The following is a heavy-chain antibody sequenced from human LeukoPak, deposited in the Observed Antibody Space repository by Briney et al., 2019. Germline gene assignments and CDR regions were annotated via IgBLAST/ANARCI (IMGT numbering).Heavy chain of an antibody. CDR1: GFTVSSTH. CDR2: TYTGGNS. V-gene: IGHV3-53*01. J-gene: IGHJ3*02. CDR3: ARGGRGSAAVVAPRSFDI. Sequence: PGVSLRLSCEASGFTVSSTHMVWVRQAPGKGLEWVSVTYTGGNSYYAGSVQGRFIISRDISKNTLYLQMNNLRAEDSALYYCARGGRGSAAVVAPRSFDIWGQGTMVTVSS. D-gene: IGHD3-22*01.